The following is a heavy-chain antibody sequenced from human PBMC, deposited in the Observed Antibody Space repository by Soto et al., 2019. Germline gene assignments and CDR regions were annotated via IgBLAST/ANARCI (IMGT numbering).Heavy chain of an antibody. J-gene: IGHJ4*02. V-gene: IGHV4-39*01. CDR1: GGSIYRSGYY. Sequence: SETLSLTCTVSGGSIYRSGYYWGWIRQPPGRGLEWIGNIDYNGVTYSNPSLKSRVTISRDTSKNQFPLKLTSVTAADTALYYCGKVLVGATGHTDSDSWGPGTLVTVSS. CDR3: GKVLVGATGHTDSDS. CDR2: IDYNGVT. D-gene: IGHD2-15*01.